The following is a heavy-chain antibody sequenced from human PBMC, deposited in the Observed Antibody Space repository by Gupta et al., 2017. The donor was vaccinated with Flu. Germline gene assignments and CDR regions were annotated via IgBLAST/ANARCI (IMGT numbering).Heavy chain of an antibody. CDR2: IGWNSIGI. CDR3: AKGDKGIYYYMDV. V-gene: IGHV3-9*01. Sequence: EVQLVESGGGSVPPGGSLRLSCAASGFNFDEYAMHWVRQAPGKGLEWVSSIGWNSIGIVYADSVKGRFTISRDNAKNSLFLQMDSLRAEDTALYYCAKGDKGIYYYMDVWGRGTTVTVSS. CDR1: GFNFDEYA. J-gene: IGHJ6*03.